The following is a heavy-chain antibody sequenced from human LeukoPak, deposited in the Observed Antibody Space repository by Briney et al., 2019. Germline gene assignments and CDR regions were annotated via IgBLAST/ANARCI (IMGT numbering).Heavy chain of an antibody. CDR1: GCTFSSYA. CDR2: SGHSDGTT. V-gene: IGHV3-23*01. D-gene: IGHD6-6*01. J-gene: IGHJ5*01. CDR3: AKGSRIAARPTIWFDS. Sequence: GGSLRLSCAASGCTFSSYAMNWVRQAPGKGLEWVSSGHSDGTTYYADSAKGRFTISRDNSKNTLSLQMNSLRAEDTAVYYCAKGSRIAARPTIWFDSWGQGTLVTVSS.